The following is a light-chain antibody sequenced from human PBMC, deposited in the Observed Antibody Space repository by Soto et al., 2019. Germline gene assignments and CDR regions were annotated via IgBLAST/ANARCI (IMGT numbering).Light chain of an antibody. J-gene: IGKJ3*01. CDR3: QQSYSTLFGFT. V-gene: IGKV1-27*01. CDR2: AAS. Sequence: IQMTQSPSALSASVGDRVTITCRASQDISNYLAWYQQKPGKAPKLLIYAASTLQSGVPSRFSGSGSGTDFTLTISSLQPEDFATYYCQQSYSTLFGFTFGPGTKVDIK. CDR1: QDISNY.